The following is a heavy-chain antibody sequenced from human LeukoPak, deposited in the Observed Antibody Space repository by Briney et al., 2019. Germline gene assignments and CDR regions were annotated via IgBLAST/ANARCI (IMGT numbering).Heavy chain of an antibody. Sequence: SETLSLTCTVSGYSISSGYYWGWIRQPPGKGLEWIGIIYHSGSTYYNPSLKSRVTISVDTSQHQFSLKLSSVTAADTAVYYCARGGDSSGYEGRFDPWGKGTLVTVSS. J-gene: IGHJ5*02. CDR3: ARGGDSSGYEGRFDP. CDR2: IYHSGST. V-gene: IGHV4-38-2*02. D-gene: IGHD3-22*01. CDR1: GYSISSGYY.